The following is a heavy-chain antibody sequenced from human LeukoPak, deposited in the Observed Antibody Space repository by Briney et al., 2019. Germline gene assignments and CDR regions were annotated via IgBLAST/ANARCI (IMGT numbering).Heavy chain of an antibody. CDR1: GGSISSGSYY. Sequence: SQTLSLTCTVSGGSISSGSYYWSWIRQPAGKGLEWTGRIYTSGSTNYNPSLKSRVTISVDTSKNQFSLKLSSVTAADTAVYYCAREGGYCSSTSCSYNWFDPWGQGTLVTVSS. CDR3: AREGGYCSSTSCSYNWFDP. V-gene: IGHV4-61*02. CDR2: IYTSGST. D-gene: IGHD2-2*01. J-gene: IGHJ5*02.